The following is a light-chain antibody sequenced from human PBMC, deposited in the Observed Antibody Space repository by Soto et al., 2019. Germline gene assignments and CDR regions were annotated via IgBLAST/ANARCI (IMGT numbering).Light chain of an antibody. J-gene: IGLJ1*01. CDR1: SSDVGRYNY. Sequence: QSALTQPPSVSGSPGQSVTISCTGNSSDVGRYNYVSWYQHHPGKAPKLMIYDVSKRPSGVPDRFSGSKSGNTASLTISGLRAEDEADYYCCSYAGTYAYVFGPGTKLTVL. CDR2: DVS. CDR3: CSYAGTYAYV. V-gene: IGLV2-11*01.